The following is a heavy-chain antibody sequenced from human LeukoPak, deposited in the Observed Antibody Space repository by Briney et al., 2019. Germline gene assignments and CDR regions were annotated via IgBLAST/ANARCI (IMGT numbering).Heavy chain of an antibody. CDR3: ARDPDPHYYYYYGMDV. J-gene: IGHJ6*02. Sequence: GGSLRLSCAASGFTFSSYSMNWVRQAPGKGLEWVSSISSSSSYIYYADSVKGRFTISRDNAKNSPYLQMNSLRAEDTAVYYCARDPDPHYYYYYGMDVWGQGTTVTVSS. V-gene: IGHV3-21*01. CDR2: ISSSSSYI. CDR1: GFTFSSYS.